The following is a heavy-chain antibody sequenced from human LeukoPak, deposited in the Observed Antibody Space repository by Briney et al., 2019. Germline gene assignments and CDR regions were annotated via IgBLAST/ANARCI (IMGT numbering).Heavy chain of an antibody. CDR1: GGSISSSSYY. J-gene: IGHJ4*02. Sequence: PSETLSLTCTVSGGSISSSSYYWGWLRQPPGKGLEWIASIYYSGSTYYNPSLKSRVTISVDTSKNQFSLKLSSVTAADTAVYYCARAITIFGEDYWGQGTLVTVSS. CDR2: IYYSGST. CDR3: ARAITIFGEDY. V-gene: IGHV4-39*01. D-gene: IGHD3-3*01.